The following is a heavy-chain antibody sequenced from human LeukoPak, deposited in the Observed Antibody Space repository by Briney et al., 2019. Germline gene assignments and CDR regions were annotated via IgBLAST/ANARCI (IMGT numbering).Heavy chain of an antibody. CDR3: AKSTVRAGAFDY. V-gene: IGHV3-23*01. CDR1: GFTFSSYA. D-gene: IGHD2-8*02. CDR2: ISGSGGST. Sequence: GGSLRLSCAASGFTFSSYAMSWVRQAPGKGLEWVSAISGSGGSTYYADSVRGRFTISRDNSKNTLYLQMNSLRAEDTAVYYCAKSTVRAGAFDYWGQGTLVTVSS. J-gene: IGHJ4*02.